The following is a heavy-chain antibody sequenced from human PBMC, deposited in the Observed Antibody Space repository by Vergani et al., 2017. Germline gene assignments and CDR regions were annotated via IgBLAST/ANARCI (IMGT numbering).Heavy chain of an antibody. CDR1: GGSISSSSHF. Sequence: QLQLHKSGPGLVKPSETLSLTCTLSGGSISSSSHFWGWPRQTPGKGLECIGSIYYSGSTYYNPSLKSRVSISVDTSKNQFSLKLSSVTAADSAVYYCARHDSGHYDSSYYGLDVWGQGTTVTVSS. CDR3: ARHDSGHYDSSYYGLDV. D-gene: IGHD3-16*01. V-gene: IGHV4-39*01. CDR2: IYYSGST. J-gene: IGHJ6*02.